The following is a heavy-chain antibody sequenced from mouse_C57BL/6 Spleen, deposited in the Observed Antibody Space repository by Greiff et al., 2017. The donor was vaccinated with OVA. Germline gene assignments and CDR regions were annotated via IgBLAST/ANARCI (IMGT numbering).Heavy chain of an antibody. Sequence: QVHVKQPGAELVKPGASVKLSCKASGYTFTSYWMHWVKQRPGQGLEWIGMIHPNSGSTNYNEKFKSKATLTVDKSSSTAYMQLSSLTSEDSAVYYCARGLVGLGYWGQGTTLTVSS. CDR2: IHPNSGST. D-gene: IGHD4-1*01. CDR1: GYTFTSYW. CDR3: ARGLVGLGY. J-gene: IGHJ2*01. V-gene: IGHV1-64*01.